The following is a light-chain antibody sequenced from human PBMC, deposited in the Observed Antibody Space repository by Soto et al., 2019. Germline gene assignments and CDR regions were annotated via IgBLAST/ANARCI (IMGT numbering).Light chain of an antibody. V-gene: IGKV3-20*01. Sequence: EIVFTQSPGTLSFSPGERATLTRCASQRVSYKCLACYQQKPGQAPRLLIYAVFSRATGIPDRFSGSASGTDFTLTISRLEPEDFAVYYCQQYGDSPFTFGPGTKADI. J-gene: IGKJ3*01. CDR2: AVF. CDR1: QRVSYKC. CDR3: QQYGDSPFT.